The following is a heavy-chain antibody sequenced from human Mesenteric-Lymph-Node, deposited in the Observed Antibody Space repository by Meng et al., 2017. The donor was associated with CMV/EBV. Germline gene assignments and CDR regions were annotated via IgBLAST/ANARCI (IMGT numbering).Heavy chain of an antibody. J-gene: IGHJ4*02. CDR3: ARSPTYDFWRSDDY. Sequence: GESLKISCAASGFTFSSYSMNWVRQAPGKGLEWVSSISSSSSYIYYADSVKGRFTISRDNAKNSLYLHMNSLRAEDTAVYYCARSPTYDFWRSDDYWGQGTLVTVSS. CDR1: GFTFSSYS. D-gene: IGHD3-3*01. CDR2: ISSSSSYI. V-gene: IGHV3-21*01.